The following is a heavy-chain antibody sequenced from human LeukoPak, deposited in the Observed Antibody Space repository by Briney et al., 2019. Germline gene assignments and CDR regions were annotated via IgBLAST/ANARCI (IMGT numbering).Heavy chain of an antibody. Sequence: GGSLRLSCAASGFTFSSNAMSWVRQAPGKGLEWVSAISGSGSGTSYADSVKGRFTISRDNSLNTLYLQMNSLRAEDTAVYYCPTDPSFDRGPQLIPNWFDPWGQGTLVIVSS. V-gene: IGHV3-23*01. J-gene: IGHJ5*02. CDR1: GFTFSSNA. D-gene: IGHD6-13*01. CDR3: PTDPSFDRGPQLIPNWFDP. CDR2: ISGSGSGT.